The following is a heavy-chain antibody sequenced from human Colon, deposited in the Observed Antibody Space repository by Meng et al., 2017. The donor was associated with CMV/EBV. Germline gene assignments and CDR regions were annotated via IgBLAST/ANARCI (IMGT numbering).Heavy chain of an antibody. CDR3: ARGGERGHQTLDP. J-gene: IGHJ5*02. CDR2: INPNSGGT. Sequence: KASGYTFTDYYMHWMRQAPGQGLEWMGRINPNSGGTDYAQKFQGRVTMTRDTSISTAYMDLSWLKSDDTAVYYCARGGERGHQTLDPWGQGALVTVSS. V-gene: IGHV1-2*06. D-gene: IGHD1-1*01. CDR1: GYTFTDYY.